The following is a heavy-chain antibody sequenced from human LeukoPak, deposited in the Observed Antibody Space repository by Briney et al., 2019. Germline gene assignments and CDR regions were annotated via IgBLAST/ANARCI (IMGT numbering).Heavy chain of an antibody. CDR3: ARHSRRCSSTTCYTGAFDI. CDR1: GYSITSGYY. CDR2: VYHSGDT. Sequence: PSETLSLTCTISGYSITSGYYWGWIRQPPGKGLECIGSVYHSGDTYYNPSLKSRVTISVDTSANQSSLKLTSVTAADTALYVCARHSRRCSSTTCYTGAFDIWGPGTVVTVSS. V-gene: IGHV4-38-2*02. J-gene: IGHJ3*02. D-gene: IGHD2-2*02.